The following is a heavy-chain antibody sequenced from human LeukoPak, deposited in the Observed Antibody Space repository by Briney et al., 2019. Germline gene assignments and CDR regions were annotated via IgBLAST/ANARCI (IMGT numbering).Heavy chain of an antibody. Sequence: GESLKTSCKGSGYSFTSYWIGWVRQMPGKGLEWMGIIYPGDSDTRYSPSFQGQVTISADKSISTAYLQWSSLKASDTAMYYCARPYCSSTSCPNWFDPWGQGTLVTVSS. CDR1: GYSFTSYW. D-gene: IGHD2-2*01. CDR3: ARPYCSSTSCPNWFDP. J-gene: IGHJ5*02. CDR2: IYPGDSDT. V-gene: IGHV5-51*01.